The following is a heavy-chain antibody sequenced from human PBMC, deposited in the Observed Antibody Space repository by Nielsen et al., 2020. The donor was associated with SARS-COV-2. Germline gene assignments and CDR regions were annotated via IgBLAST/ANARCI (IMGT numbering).Heavy chain of an antibody. Sequence: LKISCAASGFTFSSYGMHWVRQAPGKGLEWVAVIWYDGSNKYYADSVKGRFTISRDNSKNTLYLQMNSLRAEDTAVYYCAREGSYGEGDYWGQGTLVTVSS. J-gene: IGHJ4*02. CDR1: GFTFSSYG. D-gene: IGHD5-18*01. V-gene: IGHV3-33*01. CDR2: IWYDGSNK. CDR3: AREGSYGEGDY.